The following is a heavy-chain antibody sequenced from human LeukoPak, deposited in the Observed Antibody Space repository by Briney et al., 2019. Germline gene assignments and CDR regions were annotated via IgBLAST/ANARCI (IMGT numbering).Heavy chain of an antibody. D-gene: IGHD2-15*01. CDR1: GFTFSSYA. CDR2: ISYDGSNK. CDR3: AKAHCSGGSCYPMKFDY. Sequence: GGSLRLSCAASGFTFSSYAMHWVRQAPGKGLEWVAVISYDGSNKYYADSVKGRFTISRDNSKNTLYLQMNSLRAEDTAVYYCAKAHCSGGSCYPMKFDYWGQGTLVTVSS. J-gene: IGHJ4*02. V-gene: IGHV3-30*04.